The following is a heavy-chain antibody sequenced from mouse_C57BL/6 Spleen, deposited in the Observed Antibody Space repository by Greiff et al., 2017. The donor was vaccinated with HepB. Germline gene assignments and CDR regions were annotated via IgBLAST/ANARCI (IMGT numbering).Heavy chain of an antibody. D-gene: IGHD1-1*01. CDR1: GYTFTSYW. CDR3: ARGGLLRDYYAMDY. J-gene: IGHJ4*01. CDR2: IDPSDSYT. Sequence: QVQLQQSGAELVKPGASVKLSCKASGYTFTSYWMQWVKQRPGQGLEWIGEIDPSDSYTNYNQKFKGKATLTVDTSSSTAYMQLSSLTSEDSAVYYCARGGLLRDYYAMDYWGQGTSVTVSS. V-gene: IGHV1-50*01.